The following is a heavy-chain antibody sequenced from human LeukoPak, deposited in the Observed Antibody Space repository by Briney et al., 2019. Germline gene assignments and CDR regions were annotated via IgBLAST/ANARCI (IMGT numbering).Heavy chain of an antibody. CDR3: ARAAAADPKNWFDP. J-gene: IGHJ5*02. Sequence: SETLSLTCAVSGYSINSGHYWGWIRQPPGKGLEWIGSIHHSGTTYYNPSLKSRVTISGDTPKNQFSLKLTSVTATDTAVYYCARAAAADPKNWFDPWGQGTLVTVSS. V-gene: IGHV4-38-2*01. CDR1: GYSINSGHY. D-gene: IGHD6-13*01. CDR2: IHHSGTT.